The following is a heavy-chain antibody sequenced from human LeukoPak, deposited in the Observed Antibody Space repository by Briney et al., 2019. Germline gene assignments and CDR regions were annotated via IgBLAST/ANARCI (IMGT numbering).Heavy chain of an antibody. Sequence: GGSLRLSCAASGFTVSSNYMSWVRQAPGKGLEWVSVIYSGGSTYYADSVKGRFTISRDNSKNTLYLQMNSLRAEETAVYYCARDLTGLTGYLNWGQGTLVTVSS. CDR2: IYSGGST. J-gene: IGHJ4*02. CDR1: GFTVSSNY. CDR3: ARDLTGLTGYLN. D-gene: IGHD3-9*01. V-gene: IGHV3-66*01.